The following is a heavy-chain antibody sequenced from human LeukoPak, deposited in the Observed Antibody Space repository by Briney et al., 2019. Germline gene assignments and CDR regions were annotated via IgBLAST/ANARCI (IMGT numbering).Heavy chain of an antibody. J-gene: IGHJ4*02. Sequence: SQTLSLTCPVSGGSISSGGYYWSWIRQHPGKGLEWIGYIYYSGSTYYNPSLKSRVTISVDTSKNQFSLKLSSVTAADTAVYYCARADYGDPGYFDYWGQGTLVTVSS. CDR2: IYYSGST. CDR1: GGSISSGGYY. V-gene: IGHV4-31*03. D-gene: IGHD4-17*01. CDR3: ARADYGDPGYFDY.